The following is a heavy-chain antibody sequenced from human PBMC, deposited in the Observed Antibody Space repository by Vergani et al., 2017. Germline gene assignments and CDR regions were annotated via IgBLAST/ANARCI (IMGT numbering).Heavy chain of an antibody. CDR3: ASSGWLNGGWFDP. V-gene: IGHV3-33*01. Sequence: QVQLVESGGGVVQPGRSLRLSCAASGFTFSSYGMHWVRQAPGKGLEWVAVIWYDGSNKYYADSVKGRFTISRDNSKNTLYLQMNSLRAEDTAVYYCASSGWLNGGWFDPWGQGTLVTVSS. J-gene: IGHJ5*02. CDR1: GFTFSSYG. CDR2: IWYDGSNK. D-gene: IGHD6-19*01.